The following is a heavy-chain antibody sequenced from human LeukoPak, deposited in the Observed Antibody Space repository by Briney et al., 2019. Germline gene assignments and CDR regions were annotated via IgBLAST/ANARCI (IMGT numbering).Heavy chain of an antibody. Sequence: PGGSLRLSCAASGFAFSDYFMHWVRQAPGKGLECVSYIGNSGSNIYYADSVKGRFTISRDNAKKSLYLQMNSLRAEDTAVYYCARDPAGAFDIWGQGTMVTVSS. CDR1: GFAFSDYF. J-gene: IGHJ3*02. V-gene: IGHV3-11*04. CDR2: IGNSGSNI. CDR3: ARDPAGAFDI.